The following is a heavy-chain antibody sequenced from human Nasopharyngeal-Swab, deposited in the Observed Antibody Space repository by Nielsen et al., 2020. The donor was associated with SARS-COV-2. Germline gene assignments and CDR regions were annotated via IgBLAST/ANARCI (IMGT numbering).Heavy chain of an antibody. CDR1: GFIFDNYW. D-gene: IGHD1-26*01. CDR3: ASPPQGPTVWFDP. Sequence: GESLKISCVASGFIFDNYWMSWVRQAPGKGLEWVANIKYDGSEKYYVDSVRGRFTISRDNAKNTVYLQMNSLRAEDTAVYYCASPPQGPTVWFDPWGQGTLVTVSS. J-gene: IGHJ5*02. CDR2: IKYDGSEK. V-gene: IGHV3-7*03.